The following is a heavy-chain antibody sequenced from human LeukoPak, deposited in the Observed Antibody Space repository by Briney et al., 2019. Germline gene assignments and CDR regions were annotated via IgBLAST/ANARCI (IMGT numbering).Heavy chain of an antibody. J-gene: IGHJ3*02. Sequence: GGSLRLSCAASGFTFSTYAMSWVRQAPGKGLEWVSVIYSGGSTYYADSVKGRFTISRDNSKNTLYLQMNSLRAEDTAVYYCARGGLVGAFDIWGQGTMVTVSS. CDR3: ARGGLVGAFDI. CDR2: IYSGGST. CDR1: GFTFSTYA. V-gene: IGHV3-53*01. D-gene: IGHD1-26*01.